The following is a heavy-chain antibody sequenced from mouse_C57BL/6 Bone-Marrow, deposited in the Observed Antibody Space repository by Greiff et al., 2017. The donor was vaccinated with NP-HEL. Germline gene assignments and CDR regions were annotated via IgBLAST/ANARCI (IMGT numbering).Heavy chain of an antibody. D-gene: IGHD1-1*01. CDR1: GYAFSSSW. Sequence: QVQLQQSGPELVKPGASVKISCKASGYAFSSSWMNWVKQRPGKGLEWIGRIYPGDGDTNYNGKFKGKATLTADKSSSTAYLQLSSLTSEDSSVYFCEATVVEGDYYAMDYWGQGTSVTVSS. V-gene: IGHV1-82*01. J-gene: IGHJ4*01. CDR2: IYPGDGDT. CDR3: EATVVEGDYYAMDY.